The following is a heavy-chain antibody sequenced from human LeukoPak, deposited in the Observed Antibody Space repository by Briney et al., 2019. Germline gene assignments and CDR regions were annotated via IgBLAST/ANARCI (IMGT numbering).Heavy chain of an antibody. CDR1: GYTFTSYG. Sequence: GASVTVSCKASGYTFTSYGISWVRQAPGQGLEWMGWISAYNGNTNYAQKLQGRVTMTTDTSTSTAYMELRSLRSDDTAVYYCARDGTMVRGVIPRFDYWGQGTLVTVSS. CDR2: ISAYNGNT. J-gene: IGHJ4*02. CDR3: ARDGTMVRGVIPRFDY. D-gene: IGHD3-10*01. V-gene: IGHV1-18*01.